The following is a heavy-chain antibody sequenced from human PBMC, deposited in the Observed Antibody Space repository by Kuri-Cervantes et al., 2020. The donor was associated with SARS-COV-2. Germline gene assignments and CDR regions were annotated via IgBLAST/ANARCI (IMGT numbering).Heavy chain of an antibody. CDR1: GFTFSSYG. J-gene: IGHJ4*02. D-gene: IGHD3-3*01. CDR2: ISYDGTNK. Sequence: GGSLRLSCAASGFTFSSYGMHWVRQAPGKGLEWVAVISYDGTNKYFADSVKGRFTISRDNSKSTLYPQMNSLRAEDTAVYYCAKEEGYGFWSGYYNSGEFDYWGQGTLVTVSS. CDR3: AKEEGYGFWSGYYNSGEFDY. V-gene: IGHV3-30*18.